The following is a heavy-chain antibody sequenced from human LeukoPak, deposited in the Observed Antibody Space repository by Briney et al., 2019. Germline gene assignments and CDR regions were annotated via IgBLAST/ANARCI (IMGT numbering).Heavy chain of an antibody. CDR1: GFTFSSYA. V-gene: IGHV3-30-3*01. D-gene: IGHD4-23*01. Sequence: QPGGSLRLSCAASGFTFSSYAMHWVRQAPGKGLEWVAVISYDGSNKYYADSVKGRFTISRDNSKNTLYLQMNSLRAEDTAVYYCARDVEVYGGNSPGWFDPWGQGTLVTVSS. J-gene: IGHJ5*02. CDR3: ARDVEVYGGNSPGWFDP. CDR2: ISYDGSNK.